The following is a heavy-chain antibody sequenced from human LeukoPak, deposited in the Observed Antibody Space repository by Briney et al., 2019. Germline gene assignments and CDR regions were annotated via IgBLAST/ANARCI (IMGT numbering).Heavy chain of an antibody. V-gene: IGHV1-69*04. CDR3: ARDFAWNDWFYYYYYGMDV. Sequence: GSSVRVSCKASGGTFSSYAISWVRQAPGQGLEWMGRIIPILGIANYAQKFQGRVTITADKSTSTAYMELSSLRSEDTAVYYCARDFAWNDWFYYYYYGMDVWGQGTAVTVSS. D-gene: IGHD1-1*01. CDR1: GGTFSSYA. J-gene: IGHJ6*02. CDR2: IIPILGIA.